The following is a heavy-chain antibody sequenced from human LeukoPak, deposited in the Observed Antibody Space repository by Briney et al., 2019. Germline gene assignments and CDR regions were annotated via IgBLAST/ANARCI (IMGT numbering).Heavy chain of an antibody. CDR3: AKGTRITIFGVVNPYYFDY. D-gene: IGHD3-3*01. CDR1: GFTFSSYA. J-gene: IGHJ4*02. Sequence: AGGSLRLSRAASGFTFSSYAMSWVRQAPGKGLEWVSAISGSGGSTYYADSVKGRFTISRDNSKNTLYLQMNSLRAEDTAVYYCAKGTRITIFGVVNPYYFDYWGQGTLVTVSS. V-gene: IGHV3-23*01. CDR2: ISGSGGST.